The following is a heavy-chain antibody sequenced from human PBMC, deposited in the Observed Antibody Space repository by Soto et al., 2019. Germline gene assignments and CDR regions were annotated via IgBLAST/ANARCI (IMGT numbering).Heavy chain of an antibody. CDR2: INAGNGNT. V-gene: IGHV1-3*01. D-gene: IGHD6-19*01. Sequence: ASXKVSCKASGYTFTVYAMHWVRQAPGQSLEWMGWINAGNGNTKYSQKFQGRVTITRDTSASTAYMELSSLRSEDTAVYYCARAVAVAADFDYWGQGTLVTVSS. J-gene: IGHJ4*02. CDR3: ARAVAVAADFDY. CDR1: GYTFTVYA.